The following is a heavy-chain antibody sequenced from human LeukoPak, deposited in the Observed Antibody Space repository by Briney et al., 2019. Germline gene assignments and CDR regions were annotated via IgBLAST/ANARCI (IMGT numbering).Heavy chain of an antibody. V-gene: IGHV3-23*01. J-gene: IGHJ4*02. D-gene: IGHD3-16*01. CDR3: AKDTLGGFDY. CDR1: GFIVSSDY. Sequence: GESLRLSCAVSGFIVSSDYMSWVRQAPGKGLEWVSAISGSGGSTYYADSVKGRFTISRDNSKNTLYLQMNSLRAEDTAVYYCAKDTLGGFDYWGQGTLVTVSS. CDR2: ISGSGGST.